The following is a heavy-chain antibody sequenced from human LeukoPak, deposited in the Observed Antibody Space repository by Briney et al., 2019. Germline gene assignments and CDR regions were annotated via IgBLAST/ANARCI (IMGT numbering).Heavy chain of an antibody. CDR3: AREGLVVVHLDY. Sequence: ASVKVSCKASGGTFSSYAISWVRQAPGQGLEWMGWIIPIFGTANYAQKFQGRVTITTDESTSTAYMELSSLRSEDKAVYYCAREGLVVVHLDYWGQGTLVTVSS. D-gene: IGHD3-22*01. J-gene: IGHJ4*02. V-gene: IGHV1-69*05. CDR1: GGTFSSYA. CDR2: IIPIFGTA.